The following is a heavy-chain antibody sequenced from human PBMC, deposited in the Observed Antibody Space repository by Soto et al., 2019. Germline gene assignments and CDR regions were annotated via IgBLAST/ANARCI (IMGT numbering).Heavy chain of an antibody. CDR3: GRVVEGATRHTDPDS. CDR2: VYHNGGA. CDR1: VVSIHNSHSF. V-gene: IGHV4-39*01. J-gene: IGHJ5*02. Sequence: SATLSITCTVSVVSIHNSHSFWAWIRQPPGKGLQFIASVYHNGGAHYNSSLKSRVTISVDTANNQVSLRMRSLTAADTAFYYCGRVVEGATRHTDPDSWGQG. D-gene: IGHD2-21*01.